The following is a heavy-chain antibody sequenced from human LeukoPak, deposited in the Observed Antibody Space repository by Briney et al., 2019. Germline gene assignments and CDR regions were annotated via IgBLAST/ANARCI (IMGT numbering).Heavy chain of an antibody. D-gene: IGHD3-22*01. V-gene: IGHV3-30-3*01. Sequence: GRSLRLSCAGSGFTFNTYGMHWVRQAPGKGLEWVALISFDGSNKYYADSVKGRFTISRDNSENTLYLQMSSLRPEDTAVFYCARQYYDSDGFSLFDYWGQGTLVTVSS. J-gene: IGHJ4*02. CDR2: ISFDGSNK. CDR1: GFTFNTYG. CDR3: ARQYYDSDGFSLFDY.